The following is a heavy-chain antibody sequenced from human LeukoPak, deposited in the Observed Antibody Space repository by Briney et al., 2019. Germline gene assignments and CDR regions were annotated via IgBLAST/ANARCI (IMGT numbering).Heavy chain of an antibody. J-gene: IGHJ4*02. CDR3: ARAFGSGSYLDF. CDR2: TYHRSQWYN. Sequence: SQTLSLTCAISGDSVSSNSAAWNWIRQSPSRGLEWLGRTYHRSQWYNDYAVSVKSRMIINPDTSKNQFSLQLNSVTPEDTAVYYCARAFGSGSYLDFWGQGTLVTVSS. V-gene: IGHV6-1*01. D-gene: IGHD3-10*01. CDR1: GDSVSSNSAA.